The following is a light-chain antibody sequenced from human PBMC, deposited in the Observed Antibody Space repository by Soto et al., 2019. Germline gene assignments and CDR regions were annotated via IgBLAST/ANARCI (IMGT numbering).Light chain of an antibody. CDR2: LAS. CDR3: QQYNNWPPTT. CDR1: QSVSNN. V-gene: IGKV3D-15*01. J-gene: IGKJ5*01. Sequence: EIVMTQSPATLSVSPGERATLSCRASQSVSNNLALYQQKPGQAPRLLIYLASTRATGIPARFSGSGSGTEFTLTITSLQSEDFAVYYCQQYNNWPPTTFGQGTRLEIK.